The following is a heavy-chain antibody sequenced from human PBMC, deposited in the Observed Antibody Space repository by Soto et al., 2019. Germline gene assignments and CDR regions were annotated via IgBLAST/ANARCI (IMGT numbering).Heavy chain of an antibody. CDR1: GGSISSGGYS. CDR2: IYHSGST. J-gene: IGHJ4*02. V-gene: IGHV4-30-2*01. D-gene: IGHD3-10*01. CDR3: ASSAKWFGESPPGY. Sequence: SETLSLTCAVSGGSISSGGYSWSWIRQPPGKGLEWIGYIYHSGSTYYNPSLKSRVTISVDRSKNQFSLKLSSVTAADTAVYYCASSAKWFGESPPGYWGQGTLVTVSS.